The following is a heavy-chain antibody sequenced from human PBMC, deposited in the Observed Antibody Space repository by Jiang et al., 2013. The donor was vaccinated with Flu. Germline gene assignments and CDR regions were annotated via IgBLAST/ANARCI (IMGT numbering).Heavy chain of an antibody. V-gene: IGHV1-46*01. J-gene: IGHJ4*02. CDR3: ARGRPPYTHFYAVQLERRRDY. Sequence: GAEVKKPGASVKVSCKASGYTFTSYYMHWVRQAPGQGLEWMGIINPSGGSTSYAQKFQGRVTMTRDTSTSTVYMELSSLRSEDTAVYYCARGRPPYTHFYAVQLERRRDYWGQGTLVTVSS. D-gene: IGHD1-1*01. CDR2: INPSGGST. CDR1: GYTFTSYY.